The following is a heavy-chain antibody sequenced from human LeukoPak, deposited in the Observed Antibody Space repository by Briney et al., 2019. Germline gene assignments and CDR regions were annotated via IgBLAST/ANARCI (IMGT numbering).Heavy chain of an antibody. CDR1: GGSFSGYY. CDR3: ARRLRGYSYVNNWFDP. V-gene: IGHV4-34*01. CDR2: INHGGST. Sequence: SETLSLTCAVYGGSFSGYYWSWIRQPPGRGLEWIGEINHGGSTNYNPSLKSRVTISVDTSKNQFSLKMSSVTAADTAVYYCARRLRGYSYVNNWFDPWGQGTLVTVSS. J-gene: IGHJ5*02. D-gene: IGHD5-18*01.